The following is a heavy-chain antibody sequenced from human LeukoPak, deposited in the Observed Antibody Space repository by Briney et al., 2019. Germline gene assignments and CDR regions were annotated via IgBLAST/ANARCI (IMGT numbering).Heavy chain of an antibody. CDR3: ASGGITMAYY. V-gene: IGHV3-74*01. CDR2: INTDGSST. CDR1: GFTFSSYW. D-gene: IGHD3-3*01. Sequence: QTGGSLRLSCAASGFTFSSYWMHWVRQAPGKGLVWVSRINTDGSSTTYADSVKGRFTISRDNAKNTLYLQMNSLRAEDTAVYYCASGGITMAYYWGQGTLVTVCS. J-gene: IGHJ4*02.